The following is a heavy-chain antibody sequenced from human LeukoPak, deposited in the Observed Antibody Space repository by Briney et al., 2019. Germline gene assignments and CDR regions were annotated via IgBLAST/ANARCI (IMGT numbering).Heavy chain of an antibody. D-gene: IGHD2-15*01. Sequence: PGGSLRLSCAASGFTFSSNGMHWVRQAPGKGLEWVAVISYDGSNKYYADSVKGRFTISRDNSKNTLYLQMNSLRAEDTAVYYCAKGKLPGDWGQGTLVTVSS. J-gene: IGHJ4*02. V-gene: IGHV3-30*18. CDR1: GFTFSSNG. CDR2: ISYDGSNK. CDR3: AKGKLPGD.